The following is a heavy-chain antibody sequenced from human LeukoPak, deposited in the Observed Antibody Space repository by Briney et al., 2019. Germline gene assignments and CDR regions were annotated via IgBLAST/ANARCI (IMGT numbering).Heavy chain of an antibody. CDR3: ARGGSYLYAAGNYGGVDY. CDR2: IYYSGST. Sequence: SETLSLTCTVSGGSISSYYWSWIRQPPGKGLEWIGYIYYSGSTNYNPSLKSRVTISVDTSKNQFSLKLSSVTAADTAVYYCARGGSYLYAAGNYGGVDYWGQGTLVTVSS. V-gene: IGHV4-59*01. D-gene: IGHD3-10*01. CDR1: GGSISSYY. J-gene: IGHJ4*02.